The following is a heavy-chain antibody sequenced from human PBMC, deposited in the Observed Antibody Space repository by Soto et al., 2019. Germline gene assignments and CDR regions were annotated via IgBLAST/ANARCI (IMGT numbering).Heavy chain of an antibody. CDR3: ARDLTLTTGWFDP. V-gene: IGHV4-31*03. D-gene: IGHD1-1*01. CDR2: IYYSGST. J-gene: IGHJ5*02. Sequence: SETLSLTCTVSGGSISSGGYYWSWIRQHPGKGLEWIGYIYYSGSTYYNPSLKSRVTISVDTSKNQFSLKLSSVTAADTAVYYCARDLTLTTGWFDPWGQGTLVTVSS. CDR1: GGSISSGGYY.